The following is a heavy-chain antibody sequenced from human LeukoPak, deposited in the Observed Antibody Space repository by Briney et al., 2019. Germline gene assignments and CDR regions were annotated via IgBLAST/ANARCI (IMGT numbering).Heavy chain of an antibody. V-gene: IGHV4-61*01. D-gene: IGHD3-22*01. CDR3: ARDSRYSDNSGYYYSHYYMDV. CDR2: IYNSGST. CDR1: GYSISSGYY. J-gene: IGHJ6*03. Sequence: SETLSLTCTVSGYSISSGYYWGWIRQPPGKGLEWIGYIYNSGSTNYNPSLMSRVTISVDTSKNQFSLNLSSVTAADTAVYYCARDSRYSDNSGYYYSHYYMDVWGKGTTVTVSS.